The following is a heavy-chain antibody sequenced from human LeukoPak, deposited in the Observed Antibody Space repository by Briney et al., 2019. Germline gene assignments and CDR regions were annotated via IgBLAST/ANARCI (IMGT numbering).Heavy chain of an antibody. CDR3: AAPSTTGQYDY. CDR1: GGSISSGGYS. CDR2: IYHSGST. D-gene: IGHD4-17*01. J-gene: IGHJ4*02. Sequence: PSETLSLTCAVSGGSISSGGYSWSWIRQPPGKGLEWIGYIYHSGSTYYNPSLKSRVTISVDRSKSQFSLKLSSVTAADTAVYYCAAPSTTGQYDYWGQGTLVTVSS. V-gene: IGHV4-30-2*01.